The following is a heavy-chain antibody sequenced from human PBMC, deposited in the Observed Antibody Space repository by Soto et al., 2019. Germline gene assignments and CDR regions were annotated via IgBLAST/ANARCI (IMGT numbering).Heavy chain of an antibody. CDR3: AKPQVDIVATMAFDY. V-gene: IGHV3-23*01. D-gene: IGHD5-12*01. Sequence: PGGSLRLSCAASGFTFSSYAMSGVRQAPGKGLEWGSAISGSGGSTYYADSVKGRFTISRDNSKNTLYLQMNSLRAEDTAVYYCAKPQVDIVATMAFDYWGQGTLVTVSA. CDR1: GFTFSSYA. CDR2: ISGSGGST. J-gene: IGHJ4*02.